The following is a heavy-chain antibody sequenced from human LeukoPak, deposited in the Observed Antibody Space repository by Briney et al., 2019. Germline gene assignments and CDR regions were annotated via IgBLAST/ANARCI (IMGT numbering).Heavy chain of an antibody. D-gene: IGHD1-14*01. CDR3: SKSKPIWPHPTFDY. J-gene: IGHJ4*02. CDR2: IYFDGST. V-gene: IGHV4-39*07. Sequence: SETLSLTCTVSGGSISSSLYYWGWIRQPPGKGLEWIGNIYFDGSTYYNPSLKSRATISIDTSKNQFSLKLTSVTAADTALYFRSKSKPIWPHPTFDYWGPGTLVPV. CDR1: GGSISSSLYY.